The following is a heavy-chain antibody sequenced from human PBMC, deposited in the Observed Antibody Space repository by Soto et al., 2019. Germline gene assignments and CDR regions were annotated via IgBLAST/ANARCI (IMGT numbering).Heavy chain of an antibody. CDR1: GYSFTSNW. D-gene: IGHD6-13*01. V-gene: IGHV5-51*01. J-gene: IGHJ6*02. CDR2: VYPGDSDT. CDR3: ARPGGSSRGYYYYGMDV. Sequence: GESLKISCKGSGYSFTSNWIGWVRQMPGKGLEWMGFVYPGDSDTRYSPSFQGQVTISADKSITTAYLQWSSLKASDTAMYYCARPGGSSRGYYYYGMDVWGQGTTVTVSS.